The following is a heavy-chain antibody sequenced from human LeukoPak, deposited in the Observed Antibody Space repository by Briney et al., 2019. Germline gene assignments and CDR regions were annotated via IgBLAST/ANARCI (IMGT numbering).Heavy chain of an antibody. CDR3: AKDGVGGNFLFDH. CDR2: TSPGGGKT. J-gene: IGHJ4*02. Sequence: GGSLRLSCATSGFTFNTYAMSWVRQAPGKGLEWVSTTSPGGGKTYYADSVKGRFTISREASKNTMYLQRNSLRAEDTAVYYCAKDGVGGNFLFDHWGQGTLVTVSS. D-gene: IGHD4-23*01. CDR1: GFTFNTYA. V-gene: IGHV3-23*01.